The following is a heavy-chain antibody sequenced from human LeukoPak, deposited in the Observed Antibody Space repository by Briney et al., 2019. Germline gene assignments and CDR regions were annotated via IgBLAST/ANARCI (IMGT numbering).Heavy chain of an antibody. CDR1: GFTFSSYS. D-gene: IGHD6-19*01. V-gene: IGHV3-21*01. CDR3: ARGSSGWSAGYYYGMDV. Sequence: PGGSLRLPCAATGFTFSSYSMNWVRRAPGKGLEWVSSISSSSSYIYYADSVKGRFTISRDNAKNSLYLQMNSLRAEDTAVYYCARGSSGWSAGYYYGMDVWGQGTTVAVSS. CDR2: ISSSSSYI. J-gene: IGHJ6*02.